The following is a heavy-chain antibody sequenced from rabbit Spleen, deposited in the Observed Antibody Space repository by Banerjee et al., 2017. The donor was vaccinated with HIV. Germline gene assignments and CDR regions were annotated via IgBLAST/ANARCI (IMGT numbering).Heavy chain of an antibody. Sequence: VESGGGLVKPGASLTLTCTASGFSFSSNYDMCWARQAPGKGLEWIACIATGNLFTYYASWPKGRFTVSKTSSTTVTLQMTSLTAADTSTYFCARGPPYAGYAGYGYVYLNLWGPGTLVTVS. D-gene: IGHD6-1*01. CDR3: ARGPPYAGYAGYGYVYLNL. CDR2: IATGNLFT. CDR1: GFSFSSNYD. V-gene: IGHV1S40*01. J-gene: IGHJ4*01.